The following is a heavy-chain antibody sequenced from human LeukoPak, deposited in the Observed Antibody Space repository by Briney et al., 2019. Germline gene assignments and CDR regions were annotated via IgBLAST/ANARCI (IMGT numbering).Heavy chain of an antibody. J-gene: IGHJ3*02. CDR2: IYYSGST. CDR1: GGSISSSSYY. V-gene: IGHV4-39*07. D-gene: IGHD3-22*01. CDR3: ARGSYSSGYYYLSAFDI. Sequence: SETLSLTCTVSGGSISSSSYYWGWIRQPPGKGLEWIGSIYYSGSTYYNPSLKSRVTISVDTSKNQFSLKLSSVTAADTAVYYCARGSYSSGYYYLSAFDIWGQGTMVTVSS.